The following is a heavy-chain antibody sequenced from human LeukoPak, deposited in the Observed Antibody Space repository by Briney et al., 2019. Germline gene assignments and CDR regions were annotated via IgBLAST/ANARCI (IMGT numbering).Heavy chain of an antibody. J-gene: IGHJ4*02. CDR3: ARAGYCSSTSCKRPFDY. Sequence: SVKVSCKASGYTFTSYGISWVRQAPGQGLEWMGRIIPILGIANYAQKFQGRVTITADKSTSTAYMELSSLRSEDTAVYYCARAGYCSSTSCKRPFDYWGQGTLVTVSS. CDR2: IIPILGIA. V-gene: IGHV1-69*04. CDR1: GYTFTSYG. D-gene: IGHD2-2*01.